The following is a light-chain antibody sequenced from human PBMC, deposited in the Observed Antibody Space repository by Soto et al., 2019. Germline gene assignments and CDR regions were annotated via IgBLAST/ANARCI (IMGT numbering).Light chain of an antibody. Sequence: QSALTQPRSVSGSPGQSVTISYTGTSSDVGGYNYVSWYQQHPGKAPKLMIYDVSKLPSGVPDRFSGSKSGNTASLTISGLQAEDEADYYCCSYAGTYTLVFGGGTKLTVL. CDR1: SSDVGGYNY. CDR3: CSYAGTYTLV. J-gene: IGLJ2*01. V-gene: IGLV2-11*01. CDR2: DVS.